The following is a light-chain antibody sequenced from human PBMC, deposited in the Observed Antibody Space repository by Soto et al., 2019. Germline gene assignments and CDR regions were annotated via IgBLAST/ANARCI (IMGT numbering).Light chain of an antibody. CDR3: QHYNRWPLT. V-gene: IGKV3-15*01. Sequence: EIVITQSPATLSVFPGERATLSCRASQSVSSNLAWYQHKPGQAPRLLIYGASTRAAGIPASFSGSASGTEFTLTISSLQSEDFGVYYCQHYNRWPLTFGGGTKVDI. CDR1: QSVSSN. CDR2: GAS. J-gene: IGKJ4*01.